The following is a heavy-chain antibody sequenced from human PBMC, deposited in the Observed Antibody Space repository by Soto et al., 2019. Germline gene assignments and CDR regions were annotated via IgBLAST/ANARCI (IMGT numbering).Heavy chain of an antibody. J-gene: IGHJ4*02. D-gene: IGHD3-16*02. CDR2: IWYDGSNK. CDR3: ARAEVEGELSYY. V-gene: IGHV3-33*01. Sequence: QVQLVESGGGVVQPGRSLRLSCAASGFTFSSYGMQWVRQAPGKGLEWVAVIWYDGSNKYYADSVKGRFTISRDNSKNTLYLQMNSLRAEDTAVYYCARAEVEGELSYYWGQGTLVTVSS. CDR1: GFTFSSYG.